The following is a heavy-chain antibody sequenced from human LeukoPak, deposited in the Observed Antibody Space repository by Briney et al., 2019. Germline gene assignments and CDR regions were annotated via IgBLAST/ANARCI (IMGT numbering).Heavy chain of an antibody. CDR3: AMGLRLGELSL. D-gene: IGHD3-16*02. V-gene: IGHV4-39*01. Sequence: SETLSLTCTVSGDSISSRDYWWGWIRQPPGKGLEWLGSIYYSGSIYYNPSLKSRVTISVETSKNQFSLRLSSVAAADTALYYCAMGLRLGELSLWGQGTLVTVSS. CDR1: GDSISSRDYW. J-gene: IGHJ4*02. CDR2: IYYSGSI.